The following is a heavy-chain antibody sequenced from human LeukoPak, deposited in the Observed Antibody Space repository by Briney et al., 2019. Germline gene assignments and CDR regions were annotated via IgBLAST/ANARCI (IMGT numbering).Heavy chain of an antibody. D-gene: IGHD3-10*01. CDR3: ARVPPLLWFGELSYYYYYMDV. CDR1: GFTFSNYS. CDR2: ISSSSSYI. Sequence: GGSLRLSCAASGFTFSNYSMNWVRQAPGKGLEWVSSISSSSSYIYYADSVKGRFTISRDNAKNSLYLQMNSLRAEDTAVYYCARVPPLLWFGELSYYYYYMDVWGKGTTVTVSS. J-gene: IGHJ6*03. V-gene: IGHV3-21*01.